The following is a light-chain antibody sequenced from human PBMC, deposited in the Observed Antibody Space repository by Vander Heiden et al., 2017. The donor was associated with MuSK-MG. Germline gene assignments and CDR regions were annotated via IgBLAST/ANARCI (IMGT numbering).Light chain of an antibody. CDR1: SSDIGGYNY. V-gene: IGLV2-14*01. J-gene: IGLJ1*01. CDR2: EVT. Sequence: QSALTQPASVSGSPGQSITISCTGTSSDIGGYNYVPWYQQHPGKAPKLMIYEVTNRPSGVSNRFSGSKAGNTASLTISGLQAEDEADYYCSSYTSISTSVFGTGTKVTVL. CDR3: SSYTSISTSV.